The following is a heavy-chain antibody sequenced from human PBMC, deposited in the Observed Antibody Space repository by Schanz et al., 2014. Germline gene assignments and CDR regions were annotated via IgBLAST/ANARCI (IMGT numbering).Heavy chain of an antibody. CDR3: ARVAVAGTAGNRDHYYVLDV. J-gene: IGHJ6*02. D-gene: IGHD6-19*01. CDR2: IYYSGTT. Sequence: QVRLQESGPGLVRPSETLSLTCTVSGDSLTHFYWSWIRQSPGKGLEWIGSIYYSGTTNYSPSLNSRVTISLDRSKKSFSLNLSSVAAADTAVYYCARVAVAGTAGNRDHYYVLDVWGQGTPVTVSS. CDR1: GDSLTHFY. V-gene: IGHV4-59*01.